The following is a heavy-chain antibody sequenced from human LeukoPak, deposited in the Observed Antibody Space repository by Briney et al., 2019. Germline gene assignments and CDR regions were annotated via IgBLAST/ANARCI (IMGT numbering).Heavy chain of an antibody. CDR1: GFAFNNYA. CDR3: ARRYCSSVTCYAFDI. J-gene: IGHJ3*02. D-gene: IGHD2-2*01. CDR2: IGSSGSTI. Sequence: GGSLRLSCAASGFAFNNYAMNWVRQAPGRGLECVSYIGSSGSTIYYADSVRGRFTISRDNAKNSLYLQMNSLRAEDTAVYYCARRYCSSVTCYAFDIWGQGTMVTVSS. V-gene: IGHV3-48*01.